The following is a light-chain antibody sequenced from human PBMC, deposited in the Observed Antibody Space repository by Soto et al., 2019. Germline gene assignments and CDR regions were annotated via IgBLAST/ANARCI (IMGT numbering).Light chain of an antibody. Sequence: AIPLTQSPSSLSASVGDRVTITCRASQGISSALAWYQQKPGKAPKLLIYDASSLESGVPSRFSGSGSGTDFTLTISSLQPEDFATYYCQQFNNYPPLFTFGPGTKVDI. CDR3: QQFNNYPPLFT. V-gene: IGKV1D-13*01. CDR1: QGISSA. CDR2: DAS. J-gene: IGKJ3*01.